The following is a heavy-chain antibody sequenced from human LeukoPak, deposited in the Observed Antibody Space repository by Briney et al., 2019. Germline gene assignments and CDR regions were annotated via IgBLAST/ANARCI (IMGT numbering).Heavy chain of an antibody. CDR2: IQDTGNT. J-gene: IGHJ5*02. CDR3: AREVCSSTTCYRRWFDP. CDR1: GGSIKNSY. D-gene: IGHD2-2*02. Sequence: PSETLSLTCTVSGGSIKNSYWTWIRQPPGKGLEWIGYIQDTGNTNYNPSLKSRVTISIDTSKNQFSLKLNSVTAADTAVYYCAREVCSSTTCYRRWFDPWGQGTLVTVSS. V-gene: IGHV4-59*01.